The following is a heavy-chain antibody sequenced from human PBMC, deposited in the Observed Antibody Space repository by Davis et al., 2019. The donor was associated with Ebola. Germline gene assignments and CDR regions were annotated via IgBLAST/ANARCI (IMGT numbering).Heavy chain of an antibody. CDR1: GFTFSDYY. CDR2: ISSGGGAP. D-gene: IGHD4-17*01. CDR3: ARHDYGDSHFDY. J-gene: IGHJ4*02. V-gene: IGHV3-23*01. Sequence: GESLKISCAASGFTFSDYYMSWIRQAPGKGLEWVSDISSGGGAPYYADSVKGRFTISRDNSKNTLYLQMNSLRAEDTAVYYCARHDYGDSHFDYWGQGTLVTVSS.